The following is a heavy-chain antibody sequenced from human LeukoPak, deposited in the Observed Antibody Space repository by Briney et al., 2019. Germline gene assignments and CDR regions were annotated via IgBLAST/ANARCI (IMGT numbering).Heavy chain of an antibody. D-gene: IGHD3-22*01. V-gene: IGHV3-30*02. CDR2: IRYGGSN. CDR3: AKARSYLYYYDSSGSSLDY. CDR1: GFTFSTYG. J-gene: IGHJ4*02. Sequence: PGGSLRLSCAASGFTFSTYGMHWVRQAPGKGLEWVALIRYGGSNNYADSVKGRFTISRDNSKSTLYLQMNSLRVEDTAVYYCAKARSYLYYYDSSGSSLDYWGQGTLVTVSS.